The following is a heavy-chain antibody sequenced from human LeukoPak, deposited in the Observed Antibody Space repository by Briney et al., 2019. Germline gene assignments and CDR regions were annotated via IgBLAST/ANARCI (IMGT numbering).Heavy chain of an antibody. Sequence: PGGSLRLSCTASGFTFSSYSMNWVRQAPGKGLEWVSSISTSSSYIYYADSVKGRFTISRDNAKNSLYLQMNSLRAEDTALYYCARARRSSDRVWFDYWGQGTLVTVSS. CDR2: ISTSSSYI. CDR3: ARARRSSDRVWFDY. V-gene: IGHV3-21*01. CDR1: GFTFSSYS. D-gene: IGHD6-6*01. J-gene: IGHJ4*02.